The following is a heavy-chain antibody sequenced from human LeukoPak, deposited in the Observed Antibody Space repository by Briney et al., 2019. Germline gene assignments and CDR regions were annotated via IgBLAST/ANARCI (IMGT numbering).Heavy chain of an antibody. CDR1: GGSISSGGYY. Sequence: SQTLSLTCTVSGGSISSGGYYWSWIRQHPGKGLEWIGYIYYSGSTYYNPSLKSRVTISIDTSKNQYSLKLSSVTAADTAVYYCARDPAAATYRTNWGQGTLVTVSS. D-gene: IGHD6-13*01. J-gene: IGHJ4*02. CDR3: ARDPAAATYRTN. V-gene: IGHV4-31*03. CDR2: IYYSGST.